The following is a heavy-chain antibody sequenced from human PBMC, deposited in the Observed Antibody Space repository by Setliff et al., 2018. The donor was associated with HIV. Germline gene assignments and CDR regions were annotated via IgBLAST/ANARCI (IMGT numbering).Heavy chain of an antibody. Sequence: ASVKVSCKASGYSFTDYYIHWVRQAPGQGLEWMGWINPKSDGTNYAQKFQGWITMTRDTSISTAYMELSRLRSDDTAVYYCARGMDYYDTSGYYQYYFDYWGQGTLVTLSS. V-gene: IGHV1-2*04. CDR2: INPKSDGT. D-gene: IGHD3-22*01. J-gene: IGHJ4*02. CDR3: ARGMDYYDTSGYYQYYFDY. CDR1: GYSFTDYY.